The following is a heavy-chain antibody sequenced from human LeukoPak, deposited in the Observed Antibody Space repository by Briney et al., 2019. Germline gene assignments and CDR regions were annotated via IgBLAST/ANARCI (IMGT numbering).Heavy chain of an antibody. D-gene: IGHD5-24*01. V-gene: IGHV4-34*01. J-gene: IGHJ4*02. CDR3: VRGAGDGYKPFDY. CDR1: GGSLSGYY. Sequence: SETLSLTCAVYGGSLSGYYWSWIRQPPGKGLEWIGEINHSGSTNYNPSLKSRVTISVDTSKNQFSLKLSSVTAADTAVYYCVRGAGDGYKPFDYWGQGTLVTVSS. CDR2: INHSGST.